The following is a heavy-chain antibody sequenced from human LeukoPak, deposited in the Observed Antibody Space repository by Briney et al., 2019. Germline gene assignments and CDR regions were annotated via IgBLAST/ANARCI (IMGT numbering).Heavy chain of an antibody. CDR2: IYYSRST. Sequence: PSQTLSLTCPVSGGSLSRGGYYWSWIRQPPGKGLQWIGYIYYSRSTYYNPSLKSRVTISVDTSKNQFSLKLSAVTAADTAVYYCARGGSYDSSGSLRDYWGQGTLDTVSS. CDR3: ARGGSYDSSGSLRDY. J-gene: IGHJ4*02. V-gene: IGHV4-31*03. D-gene: IGHD3-22*01. CDR1: GGSLSRGGYY.